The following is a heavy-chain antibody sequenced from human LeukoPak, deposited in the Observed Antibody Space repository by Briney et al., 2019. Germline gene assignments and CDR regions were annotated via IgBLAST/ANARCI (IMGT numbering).Heavy chain of an antibody. CDR1: GFTFSSYA. D-gene: IGHD6-13*01. CDR3: AKDLYSSSWFWEGD. V-gene: IGHV3-23*01. CDR2: ISGSGGGT. J-gene: IGHJ4*02. Sequence: GGSLRLSCAASGFTFSSYAMSWVRQAPGKGLEWVSVISGSGGGTYYADSVKGRFTISRDNSKNTLYLQMNSLRAEDTAVYYCAKDLYSSSWFWEGDWGPGTLVTVSS.